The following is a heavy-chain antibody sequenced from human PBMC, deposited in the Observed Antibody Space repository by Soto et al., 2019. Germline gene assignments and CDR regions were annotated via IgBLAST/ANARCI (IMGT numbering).Heavy chain of an antibody. Sequence: PSETLSLTCTVSGGSISSGDYYWSWIRQPPGKGLEWIGYIYYSGSTFYNPSLKNRVTISLDTSKIQFSLKLSSVTAADTAVYYCARDTVAGNYFDYWGQGTLVTVSS. J-gene: IGHJ4*02. D-gene: IGHD6-19*01. V-gene: IGHV4-30-4*01. CDR1: GGSISSGDYY. CDR3: ARDTVAGNYFDY. CDR2: IYYSGST.